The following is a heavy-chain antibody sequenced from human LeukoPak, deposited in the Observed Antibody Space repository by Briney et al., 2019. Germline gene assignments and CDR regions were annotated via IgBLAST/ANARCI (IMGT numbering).Heavy chain of an antibody. Sequence: VASVKVSCKASGYTFSGYYIHWMRQAPGQGLECMGWINPDSGGRHYAEKFQGRVTMTRDTSISTAYMELSRLRSDDTAVYYCARDKRSGYCSSTSCYGRDYWGQGTLVTVSS. V-gene: IGHV1-2*02. CDR1: GYTFSGYY. CDR2: INPDSGGR. D-gene: IGHD2-2*01. J-gene: IGHJ4*02. CDR3: ARDKRSGYCSSTSCYGRDY.